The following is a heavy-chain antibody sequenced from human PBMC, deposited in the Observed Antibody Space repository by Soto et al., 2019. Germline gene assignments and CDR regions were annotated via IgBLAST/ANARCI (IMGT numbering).Heavy chain of an antibody. CDR2: IIPLFKRT. Sequence: QVQLVQSGAEVKKPGSTVKVSCKASGGPSINYAITWVRQAPGQGLEWMGGIIPLFKRTNYAENFQGRVAITTDDPSSTTYLEMNTLRSDDPAGYYCAAHKTSLGGVPIFDHWGQGTLVSVSS. CDR3: AAHKTSLGGVPIFDH. J-gene: IGHJ4*02. V-gene: IGHV1-69*01. CDR1: GGPSINYA. D-gene: IGHD2-2*01.